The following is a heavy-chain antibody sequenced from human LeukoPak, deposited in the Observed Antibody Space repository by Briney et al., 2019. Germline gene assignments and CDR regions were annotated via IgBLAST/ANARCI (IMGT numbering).Heavy chain of an antibody. D-gene: IGHD2-15*01. J-gene: IGHJ5*02. CDR2: INHSGIT. CDR3: ARAVIVVAAATQRNWFDP. CDR1: GLSFSGYY. V-gene: IGHV4-34*01. Sequence: SSETLSLTRAVYGLSFSGYYWTWIRQTPGKGLEWLGEINHSGITDYNPSLRSRVTISVDTSKNQFSLKLSSVTAADTAIYYCARAVIVVAAATQRNWFDPWGQGTLVTVSS.